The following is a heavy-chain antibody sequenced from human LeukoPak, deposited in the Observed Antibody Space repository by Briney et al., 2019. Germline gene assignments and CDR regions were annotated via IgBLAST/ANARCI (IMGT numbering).Heavy chain of an antibody. Sequence: SETLSLTCSVSGGSISNNSYYWGWIRQPPGKGLEWIGSIFFGGTTYYNPSLKSRVTMSVDTSKNQFSLRLSSVTATDTAVYFCARQPYGELPRLDHWGQGTLVTVSS. V-gene: IGHV4-39*01. J-gene: IGHJ4*02. D-gene: IGHD3-10*01. CDR3: ARQPYGELPRLDH. CDR2: IFFGGTT. CDR1: GGSISNNSYY.